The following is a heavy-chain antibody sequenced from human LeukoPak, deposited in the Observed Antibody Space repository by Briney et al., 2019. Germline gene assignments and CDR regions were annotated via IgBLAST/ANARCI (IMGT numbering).Heavy chain of an antibody. D-gene: IGHD6-19*01. V-gene: IGHV1-24*01. Sequence: ASVKVSCKVSGYTLTELSMHWVRQAPGKGLEWMGGFDPEDGETIYAQKFQGRVTMTEATSTDTAYMELSSLRSEDTAVSYCANRIAVAGTETYYFGIEVWGQGTTGTVSS. CDR2: FDPEDGET. J-gene: IGHJ6*02. CDR1: GYTLTELS. CDR3: ANRIAVAGTETYYFGIEV.